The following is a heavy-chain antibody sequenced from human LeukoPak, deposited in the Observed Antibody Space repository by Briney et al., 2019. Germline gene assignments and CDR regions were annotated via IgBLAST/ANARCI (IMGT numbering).Heavy chain of an antibody. CDR3: AREGPGSGCFFDY. D-gene: IGHD6-19*01. Sequence: ASVKVSCKASGYTFTSYYMHWLRQAPGQGLEWMGIINPSGGNTNYAQKFQGRVTMTRDTSTSTVFMEVNSLRSEDTAMYYCAREGPGSGCFFDYWGQGTLVTVSS. CDR2: INPSGGNT. V-gene: IGHV1-46*01. CDR1: GYTFTSYY. J-gene: IGHJ4*02.